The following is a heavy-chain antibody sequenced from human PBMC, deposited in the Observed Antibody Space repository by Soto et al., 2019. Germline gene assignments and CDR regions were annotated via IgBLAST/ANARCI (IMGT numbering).Heavy chain of an antibody. CDR1: GGSFSGYY. J-gene: IGHJ3*02. V-gene: IGHV4-34*01. CDR2: INQSGST. CDR3: ARIYDAFDI. Sequence: QVQLQQWGAGLLKPSETLSLTCAVYGGSFSGYYWSWIRQPPGKGLEWIGEINQSGSTNYNPSLRGRVTIAGDTSKNQFSLKLSSVTAADTAVYYCARIYDAFDIWGQGTMVTVSS. D-gene: IGHD3-3*01.